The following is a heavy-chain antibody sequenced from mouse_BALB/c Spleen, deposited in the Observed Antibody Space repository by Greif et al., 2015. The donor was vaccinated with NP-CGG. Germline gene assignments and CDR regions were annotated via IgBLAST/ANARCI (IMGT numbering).Heavy chain of an antibody. CDR2: ISSGGSYT. Sequence: EVKLMESGGGLVKPGGSLKLSCAASGFAFSSYDMSWVRQTPEKRLEWVATISSGGSYTYYPDSVKGRFTISRDNARNTLYLQMSSLRSEDTALYYCARQGYGYWYFDVWGAGTTVTVSS. V-gene: IGHV5-9*02. D-gene: IGHD2-14*01. CDR3: ARQGYGYWYFDV. J-gene: IGHJ1*01. CDR1: GFAFSSYD.